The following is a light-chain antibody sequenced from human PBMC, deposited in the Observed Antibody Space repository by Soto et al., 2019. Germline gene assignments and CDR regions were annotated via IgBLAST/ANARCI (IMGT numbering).Light chain of an antibody. V-gene: IGKV3-15*01. CDR1: ESVHSN. J-gene: IGKJ3*01. CDR2: YAS. Sequence: EMVMTQSPATLSVSPGERVTLSCRASESVHSNLAWYQQKPGQGPSLLIYYASTRVTGVPDRFSGSGSGTEFTLTMSSLQSEDFGVYYCQHYSNWPPTFGPWTKVEIK. CDR3: QHYSNWPPT.